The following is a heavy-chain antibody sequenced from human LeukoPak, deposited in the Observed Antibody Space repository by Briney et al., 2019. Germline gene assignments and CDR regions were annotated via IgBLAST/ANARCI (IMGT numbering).Heavy chain of an antibody. CDR3: ARLDCLSDECYNY. Sequence: SETLSLTCIVSGNSITSDFWSWVRQSPGKGLEWIGYINYSGRSEYDPSLKSRVTISVDRSRKRVSLKMRSVTAADTAVYYCARLDCLSDECYNYWAVGALVTVSS. CDR1: GNSITSDF. CDR2: INYSGRS. J-gene: IGHJ4*02. D-gene: IGHD2-21*01. V-gene: IGHV4-59*08.